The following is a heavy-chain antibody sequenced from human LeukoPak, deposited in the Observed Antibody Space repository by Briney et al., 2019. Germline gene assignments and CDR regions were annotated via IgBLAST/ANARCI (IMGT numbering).Heavy chain of an antibody. J-gene: IGHJ4*02. Sequence: PGGSLRLSCAASGFTFSSIAMHWLRQAPGKGPEWAAVISYDGSAKYYADSVRGRFTISRDDSKNTLYLQMNSLRPEDTAIYYCVKGSVAYTGGHFDYWGQGTLVTVSS. CDR2: ISYDGSAK. D-gene: IGHD2-15*01. V-gene: IGHV3-30*18. CDR3: VKGSVAYTGGHFDY. CDR1: GFTFSSIA.